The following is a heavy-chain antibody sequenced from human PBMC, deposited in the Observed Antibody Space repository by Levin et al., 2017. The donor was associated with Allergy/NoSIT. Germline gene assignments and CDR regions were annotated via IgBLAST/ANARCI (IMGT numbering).Heavy chain of an antibody. V-gene: IGHV4-31*03. D-gene: IGHD3-3*01. CDR1: GGSISSGGYY. Sequence: SETLFLTCTVSGGSISSGGYYWSWIRQHPGKGLEWIGYIYYSGSTYYNPSLKSRVTISVDTSKNQFSLKLSSVTAADTAVYYCAREHGGVFGVVIRDYYYYGMDVWGQGTTVTVSS. J-gene: IGHJ6*02. CDR3: AREHGGVFGVVIRDYYYYGMDV. CDR2: IYYSGST.